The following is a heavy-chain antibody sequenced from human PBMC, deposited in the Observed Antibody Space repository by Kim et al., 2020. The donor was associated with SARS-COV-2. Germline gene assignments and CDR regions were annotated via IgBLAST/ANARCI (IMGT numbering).Heavy chain of an antibody. CDR3: AKDGDIRFAELPHYFEQ. V-gene: IGHV3-23*01. Sequence: GGSLRLSCTGSGFSFRNYAMSWVRQAPGKGLEWVSGVSGNGATTYYADAVKGRLTVSRDNYKNTLHLEMSSLRAEDTAVYYCAKDGDIRFAELPHYFEQWGQGTLVTVSS. D-gene: IGHD3-10*01. J-gene: IGHJ4*02. CDR2: VSGNGATT. CDR1: GFSFRNYA.